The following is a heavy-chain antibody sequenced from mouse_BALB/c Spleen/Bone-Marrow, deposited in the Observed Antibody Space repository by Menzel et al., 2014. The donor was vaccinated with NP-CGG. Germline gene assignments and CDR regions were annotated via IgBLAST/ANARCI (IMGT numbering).Heavy chain of an antibody. D-gene: IGHD2-13*01. Sequence: VQLQESGPGLVAPSQSLSITCTVSGSSLTSYGVSWVRQPPGKGLEWLGVIWGDGSTNYHSALMSRLSISKNNSKSQVFLKLNSLQTDDTAMYFCARVGDSDYAMDYWGQGTSVTVSS. CDR2: IWGDGST. V-gene: IGHV2-3*01. CDR1: GSSLTSYG. CDR3: ARVGDSDYAMDY. J-gene: IGHJ4*01.